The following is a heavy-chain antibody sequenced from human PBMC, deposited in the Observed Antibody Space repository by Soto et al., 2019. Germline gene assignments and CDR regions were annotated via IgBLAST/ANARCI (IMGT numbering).Heavy chain of an antibody. CDR2: IGWNSGDI. CDR1: GFSFDDDA. J-gene: IGHJ4*02. Sequence: EVQLVESGGGLVQPGRSLRISCAASGFSFDDDAMHWVQQAPGKGLEWVSGIGWNSGDIGYADSVRGRFTVSRDNSKNSLYLQMNSLRPEDTDLYYCVNDKYSNTWYYFHYWGQGTLVTVSS. D-gene: IGHD5-18*01. CDR3: VNDKYSNTWYYFHY. V-gene: IGHV3-9*01.